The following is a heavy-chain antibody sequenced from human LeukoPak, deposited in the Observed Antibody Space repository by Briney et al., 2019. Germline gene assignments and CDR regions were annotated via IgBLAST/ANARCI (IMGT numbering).Heavy chain of an antibody. CDR1: GXSISSGGYS. V-gene: IGHV4-61*02. CDR2: IYTSGST. J-gene: IGHJ3*02. CDR3: ARGNTGKGAFDI. Sequence: SETLSLTCAVSGXSISSGGYSWSWIRQPAGKGLEWIGRIYTSGSTNYNPSLESRVTMSVDTSKNQFSLKLSSVTAADTAVYYCARGNTGKGAFDIWGQGTMVTVSS. D-gene: IGHD3-16*01.